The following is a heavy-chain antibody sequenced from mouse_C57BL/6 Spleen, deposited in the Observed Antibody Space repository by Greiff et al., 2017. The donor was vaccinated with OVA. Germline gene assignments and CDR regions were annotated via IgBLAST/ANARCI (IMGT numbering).Heavy chain of an antibody. J-gene: IGHJ4*01. V-gene: IGHV1-76*01. Sequence: QVQLQQSGAELVRPGASVKLSCKASGYTFTDYYINWVKQRPGQGLEWIARIYPGSGNTYYNEKFKGKATLTAEKSSSTAYMQLSILTSEDSAVYFCARTGPHAMDYWGQGTSVTVSS. CDR1: GYTFTDYY. CDR2: IYPGSGNT. CDR3: ARTGPHAMDY.